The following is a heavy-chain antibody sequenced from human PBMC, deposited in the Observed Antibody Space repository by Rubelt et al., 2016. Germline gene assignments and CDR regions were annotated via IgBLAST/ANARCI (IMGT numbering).Heavy chain of an antibody. V-gene: IGHV3-33*08. CDR2: IWYDGSNK. CDR1: GFTFSSYA. Sequence: VQLVESGGGLVQPGGSLRPSCAASGFTFSSYAMSWVRQAPGKGLEWVAVIWYDGSNKYYADSVKGRFTISRDNSKNTLYLQMNSLRAEDTAVYYCARDRGRAVAGVFDYWGQGTLVTVSS. CDR3: ARDRGRAVAGVFDY. D-gene: IGHD6-19*01. J-gene: IGHJ4*02.